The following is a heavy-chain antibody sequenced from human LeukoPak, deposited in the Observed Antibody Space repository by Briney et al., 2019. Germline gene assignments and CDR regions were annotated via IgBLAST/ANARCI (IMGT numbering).Heavy chain of an antibody. CDR2: INPNSGNT. CDR3: ARGYSITMVRGVKKAYYMDV. J-gene: IGHJ6*03. V-gene: IGHV1-8*02. CDR1: GYTFTGYY. D-gene: IGHD3-10*01. Sequence: ASVKVSCKASGYTFTGYYMHWVRQAPGQGLEWMGWINPNSGNTGYAQKFQGRVTMTRNTSISTAYMELSSLRSEDTAVYYCARGYSITMVRGVKKAYYMDVWGKGATVTISS.